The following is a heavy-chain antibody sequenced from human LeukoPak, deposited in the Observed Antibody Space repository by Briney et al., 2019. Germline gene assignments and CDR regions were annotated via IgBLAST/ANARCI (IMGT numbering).Heavy chain of an antibody. CDR2: ISGTNGNT. D-gene: IGHD6-19*01. CDR1: GFTFSRYA. CDR3: AKDWEAVSGTPTAIDY. Sequence: GGSLSLSCGASGFTFSRYAMSWVRQAPGKGLEWVSGISGTNGNTYYADSVKGRFTISRDNSKNTVYLQMNSLRAEDTALYYCAKDWEAVSGTPTAIDYWGRGTLVTVSS. J-gene: IGHJ4*02. V-gene: IGHV3-23*01.